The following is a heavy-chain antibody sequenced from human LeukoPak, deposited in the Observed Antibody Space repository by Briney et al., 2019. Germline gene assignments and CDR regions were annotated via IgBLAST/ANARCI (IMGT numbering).Heavy chain of an antibody. CDR2: IRYDGGTK. Sequence: SGGSLRLSCAASGFIFSNYGMHWVRQAPGKGLEWVTFIRYDGGTKYYADSVRGRFTISRDNAKNSLYLQMNSLRADDTAVYYCARDLDYYATDQWGQGTLVTVSS. D-gene: IGHD3/OR15-3a*01. V-gene: IGHV3-30*02. CDR3: ARDLDYYATDQ. CDR1: GFIFSNYG. J-gene: IGHJ5*02.